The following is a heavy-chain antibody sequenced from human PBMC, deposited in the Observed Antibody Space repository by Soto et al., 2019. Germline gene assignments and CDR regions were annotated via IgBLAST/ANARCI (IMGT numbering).Heavy chain of an antibody. J-gene: IGHJ4*02. Sequence: QVQLVESGGGVVQPGRSLRLSCAASGFTFSSYGMHWVRQAPGKGLEWISLISHDGSNRYYADSVQGRFTISRDNSNNTLFPQLNSLRPEDTAMYYGFGNLFWRGYWGQGALVTVSS. V-gene: IGHV3-30*03. CDR1: GFTFSSYG. D-gene: IGHD3-16*01. CDR2: ISHDGSNR. CDR3: FGNLFWRGY.